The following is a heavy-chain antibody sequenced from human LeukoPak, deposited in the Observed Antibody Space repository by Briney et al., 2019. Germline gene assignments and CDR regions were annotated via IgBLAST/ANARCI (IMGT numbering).Heavy chain of an antibody. CDR1: GYTFTGYY. J-gene: IGHJ4*02. CDR3: ARDQTEDGYNYYFDY. D-gene: IGHD5-24*01. Sequence: ASVKVSCKASGYTFTGYYIHWVRQAPGQGLEWMGWINPDSGGTNYAQKFQGRVTMTRDTSIRTAYMELSRLRSDDTAVYYCARDQTEDGYNYYFDYWGQGTLVTVSS. V-gene: IGHV1-2*02. CDR2: INPDSGGT.